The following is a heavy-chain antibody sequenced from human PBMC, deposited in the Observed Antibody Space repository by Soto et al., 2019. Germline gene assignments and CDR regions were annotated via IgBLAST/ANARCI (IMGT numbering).Heavy chain of an antibody. V-gene: IGHV4-59*08. CDR1: GGSISSYY. J-gene: IGHJ3*02. D-gene: IGHD3-22*01. CDR2: IYYSGSS. CDR3: ARHGGITIIVGGGLLSAFDI. Sequence: SETLSLTCTVSGGSISSYYWSWIRQPPGKGLEWIGYIYYSGSSNYNPSLKSRVTISVDTSKNQFSLKLSSVTAADTAVYYCARHGGITIIVGGGLLSAFDIWGKGTMVTVS.